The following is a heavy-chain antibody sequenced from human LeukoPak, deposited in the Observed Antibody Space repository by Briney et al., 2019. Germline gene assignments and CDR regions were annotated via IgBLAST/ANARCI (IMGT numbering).Heavy chain of an antibody. CDR1: DDSIRNYY. CDR3: ARDFHSSGWYPDY. J-gene: IGHJ4*02. Sequence: SETLSLTCTVSDDSIRNYYWSWIRQPAGKGLEWIGRIYTSGSTNYNPSLKSRVTMSVDTSKNQFSLKLSSVTAADTAVYYCARDFHSSGWYPDYWGQGTLVTVSS. V-gene: IGHV4-4*07. CDR2: IYTSGST. D-gene: IGHD6-19*01.